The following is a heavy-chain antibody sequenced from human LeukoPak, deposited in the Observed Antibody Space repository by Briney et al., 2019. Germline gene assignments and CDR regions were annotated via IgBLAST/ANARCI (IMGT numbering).Heavy chain of an antibody. CDR2: MSYDGGHI. V-gene: IGHV3-30*18. J-gene: IGHJ4*02. Sequence: GGSLRLSCGGSGFNFKNYGIHWVRQAPGRGLEWVAGMSYDGGHIYYGDSVKGRFTISRDNSKDTAYVEMNSLRPADTAVYYCAKGGSNTSCAIGFVSCGQGILVTVSS. CDR1: GFNFKNYG. CDR3: AKGGSNTSCAIGFVS. D-gene: IGHD2-2*01.